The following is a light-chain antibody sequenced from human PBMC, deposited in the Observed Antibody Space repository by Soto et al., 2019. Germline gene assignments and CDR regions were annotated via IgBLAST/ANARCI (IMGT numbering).Light chain of an antibody. CDR3: QQSYSTPWT. CDR2: AAS. CDR1: QSISNY. Sequence: DIQMTQSPSSLSASVGDRVTITCRASQSISNYLNWYQQKPGTAPKLLIYAASRLQSGVPSRFSGSGSGTDFTLTISSLQPEDFATYHCQQSYSTPWTFGQGTKVEIK. V-gene: IGKV1-39*01. J-gene: IGKJ1*01.